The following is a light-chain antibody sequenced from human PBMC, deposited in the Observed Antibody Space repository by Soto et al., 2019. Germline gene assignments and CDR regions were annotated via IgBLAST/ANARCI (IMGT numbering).Light chain of an antibody. J-gene: IGKJ2*01. V-gene: IGKV1-39*01. Sequence: DIHMTQSASSLSASVGDRVTITCRASQSISGYLNWYQQKPGKAPKVLIYAASSLQTGVPSRFRGSGSGTDFTLTISSLQPEDFATYFCQQSYSLPDTFGRGTRLEIK. CDR2: AAS. CDR1: QSISGY. CDR3: QQSYSLPDT.